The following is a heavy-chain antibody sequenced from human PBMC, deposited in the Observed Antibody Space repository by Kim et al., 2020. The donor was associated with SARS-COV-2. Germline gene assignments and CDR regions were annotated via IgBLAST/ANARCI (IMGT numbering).Heavy chain of an antibody. D-gene: IGHD2-15*01. CDR1: GFTFSSYA. Sequence: GGSLRLSCAASGFTFSSYAMHWVRQAPGKGLEWGAVISYDGSNKYYADSVKGRFTISRDNSKNTLYLQMNSLRAEDTAVYYCARDHRGGSWRYYFDYWGQGTLVTVSS. CDR3: ARDHRGGSWRYYFDY. J-gene: IGHJ4*02. CDR2: ISYDGSNK. V-gene: IGHV3-30*04.